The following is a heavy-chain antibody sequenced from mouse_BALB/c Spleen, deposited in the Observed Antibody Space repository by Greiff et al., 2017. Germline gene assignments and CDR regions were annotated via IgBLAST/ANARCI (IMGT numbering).Heavy chain of an antibody. D-gene: IGHD2-1*01. CDR1: GFNIKDTY. Sequence: VQLQQSGAELVKPGASVKLSCTASGFNIKDTYMHWVKQRPEQGLEWIGRIDPANGNTKYDPKFQGKATITADTSSNTAYLQLSSLTSEDTAVYYCARGGYGNYAWFAYWGQGTLVTVSA. J-gene: IGHJ3*01. CDR2: IDPANGNT. CDR3: ARGGYGNYAWFAY. V-gene: IGHV14-3*02.